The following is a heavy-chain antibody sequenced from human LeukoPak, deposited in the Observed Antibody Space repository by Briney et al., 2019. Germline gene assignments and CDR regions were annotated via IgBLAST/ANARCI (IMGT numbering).Heavy chain of an antibody. CDR3: ARDYYDSSGFYRGDH. D-gene: IGHD3-22*01. CDR1: GFTFSNYW. J-gene: IGHJ4*02. Sequence: GGSLRLSCAVSGFTFSNYWVSWVRQAPGKGLEWVANIKQDGSEKYYVDSVKGRFTISRDNAKNSVYLQMNSLRAEDTAVYYCARDYYDSSGFYRGDHWGQGTLLTVSS. CDR2: IKQDGSEK. V-gene: IGHV3-7*01.